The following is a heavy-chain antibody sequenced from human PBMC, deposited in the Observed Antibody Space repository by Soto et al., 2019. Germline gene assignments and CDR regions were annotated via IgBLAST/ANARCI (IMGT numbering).Heavy chain of an antibody. CDR2: INHSGST. Sequence: SETLSLTCAVYGGSFSGYYWSWIRQPPGKGLEWIGEINHSGSTNYNPSLKSRVTISVDTSKNQFSLKLSSVTAADTAVYYCASTGPAAMFDYWGQGTLVTVSS. D-gene: IGHD2-2*01. CDR1: GGSFSGYY. CDR3: ASTGPAAMFDY. J-gene: IGHJ4*02. V-gene: IGHV4-34*01.